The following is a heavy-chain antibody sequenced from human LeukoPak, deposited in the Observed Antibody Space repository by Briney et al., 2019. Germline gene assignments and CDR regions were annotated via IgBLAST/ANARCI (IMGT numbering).Heavy chain of an antibody. Sequence: GRSLRVSCAASGFTFSSYGMHWVRQAPGKGLEWVAVISYDGSNKYYADSVKGRFAISRDNSKNTLYLQMNSLRAEDTAVYYCAKDPAGAPEYYFDYWGQGTLVTVSS. D-gene: IGHD1-14*01. CDR2: ISYDGSNK. CDR1: GFTFSSYG. CDR3: AKDPAGAPEYYFDY. V-gene: IGHV3-30*18. J-gene: IGHJ4*02.